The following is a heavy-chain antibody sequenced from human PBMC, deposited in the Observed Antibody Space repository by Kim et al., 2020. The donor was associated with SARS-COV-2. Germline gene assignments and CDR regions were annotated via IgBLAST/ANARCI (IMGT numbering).Heavy chain of an antibody. CDR1: GFTVSSIY. CDR3: AGEARGYYGSTGYFPGAFDI. J-gene: IGHJ3*02. Sequence: GGSLRLSCAASGFTVSSIYMSWVRQAPGKGLEWVSVIYSGGSTFYADSVKGRFTISRDNSKNTLFLQMNSLGAEDTAVYFCAGEARGYYGSTGYFPGAFDIWGQGTMVTVSS. CDR2: IYSGGST. D-gene: IGHD3-22*01. V-gene: IGHV3-53*01.